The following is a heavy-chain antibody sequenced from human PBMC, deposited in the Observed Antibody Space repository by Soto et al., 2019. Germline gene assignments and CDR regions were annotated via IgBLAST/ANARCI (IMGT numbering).Heavy chain of an antibody. J-gene: IGHJ4*02. CDR1: GFTFSSYA. D-gene: IGHD3-3*01. Sequence: LRLSCAASGFTFSSYAMSWVRQAPGKGLEWVSAISGSGGSTYYADSVKGRFTISRDNSKNTLYLQMNSLRAEDTAVYYCAKDRDCWGGYYNALPYSAQRTLVIVS. V-gene: IGHV3-23*01. CDR2: ISGSGGST. CDR3: AKDRDCWGGYYNALPY.